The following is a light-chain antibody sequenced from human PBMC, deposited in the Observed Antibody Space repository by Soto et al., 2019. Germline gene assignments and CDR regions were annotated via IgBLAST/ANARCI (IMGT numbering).Light chain of an antibody. CDR3: QQYGSSPKT. CDR2: GAS. J-gene: IGKJ1*01. V-gene: IGKV3-20*01. CDR1: QSVSSSY. Sequence: EIVLTQSPGTLSLSPGERATLSCRASQSVSSSYLAWYQQKPGQAPRLLIYGASSRATGIPARLSGSGSATDFTVTISSLEPEDFAVYYCQQYGSSPKTFGQGTKVEI.